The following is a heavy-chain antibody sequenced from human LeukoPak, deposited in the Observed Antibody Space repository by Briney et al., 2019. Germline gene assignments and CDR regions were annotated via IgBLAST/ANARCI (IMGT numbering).Heavy chain of an antibody. Sequence: ASVRVSCKVSGYSITELCTHRVRQAPGKGLEWMGGFDPGSGEIIYEQKFQDRVTMTEDTSTDTAYMELSSLRSEDTALYYCATGTHYDLLPFWGQGTLVTVSS. D-gene: IGHD3-9*01. CDR3: ATGTHYDLLPF. J-gene: IGHJ4*02. CDR2: FDPGSGEI. CDR1: GYSITELC. V-gene: IGHV1-24*01.